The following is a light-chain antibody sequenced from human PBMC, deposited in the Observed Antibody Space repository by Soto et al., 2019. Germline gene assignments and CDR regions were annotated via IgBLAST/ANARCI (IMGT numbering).Light chain of an antibody. CDR1: QDISNY. J-gene: IGKJ5*01. CDR3: QQYDNLHT. Sequence: DIQMTQSPSSLSASVGDRVTITCQASQDISNYLNWYQQKPGKAPKLLIYDASNLETGVPSRFSGSGSGTDFTFTISCLQPEDIATYYCQQYDNLHTFGQGTRLEIK. CDR2: DAS. V-gene: IGKV1-33*01.